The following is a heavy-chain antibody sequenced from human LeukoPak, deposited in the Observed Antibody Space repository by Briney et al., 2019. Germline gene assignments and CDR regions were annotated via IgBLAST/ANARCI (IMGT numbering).Heavy chain of an antibody. Sequence: GGSLRLSCAASGFTFDDYGMSWVRQAPGKGLEWVSGINWNGGSTGYADSVKGRFTISRDIAKNSLYLQMNSLRAEDTALYYCARAPKHIVVVTAIHGNYFDYWGQGTLVTVSS. V-gene: IGHV3-20*04. CDR1: GFTFDDYG. J-gene: IGHJ4*02. CDR2: INWNGGST. D-gene: IGHD2-21*02. CDR3: ARAPKHIVVVTAIHGNYFDY.